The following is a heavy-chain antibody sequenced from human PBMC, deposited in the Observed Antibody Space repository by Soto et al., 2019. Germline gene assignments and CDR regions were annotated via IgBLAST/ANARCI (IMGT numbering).Heavy chain of an antibody. D-gene: IGHD5-12*01. Sequence: EVQLLESGGGLVQPGGSLRLSCAASGFTFSSYAMSWVRQAPGKGLEWASAISGSGGSTYYADSVKGRFTISRDNSKNTLYLQMNSLRAEDTAVYYCAKDRYGYNRPDDFDYWGQGTLVTVSS. CDR1: GFTFSSYA. CDR2: ISGSGGST. J-gene: IGHJ4*02. CDR3: AKDRYGYNRPDDFDY. V-gene: IGHV3-23*01.